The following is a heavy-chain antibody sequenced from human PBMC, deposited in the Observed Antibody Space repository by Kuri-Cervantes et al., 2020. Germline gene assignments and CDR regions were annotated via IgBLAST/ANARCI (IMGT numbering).Heavy chain of an antibody. D-gene: IGHD6-19*01. Sequence: GESLKISCAASGFTFSSYAMHWVRQAPGKGLEWVAVISYDGSNKYYADSVKGRFTISRDNSKNTLYLQMNSLRAEDTAVYYCAKVLAVAGGGELDYWGQGTLVTVSS. CDR3: AKVLAVAGGGELDY. CDR2: ISYDGSNK. CDR1: GFTFSSYA. J-gene: IGHJ4*02. V-gene: IGHV3-30-3*01.